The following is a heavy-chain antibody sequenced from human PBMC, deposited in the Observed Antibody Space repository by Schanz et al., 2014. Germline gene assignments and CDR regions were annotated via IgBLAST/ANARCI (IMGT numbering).Heavy chain of an antibody. CDR1: GFMFSSYG. Sequence: QVQLVESGGGVVQPGRSLRLSCAASGFMFSSYGMHWVRQAPGKGLEWVGVISYDGSKKSYADSVKGRFTISRDNSKNTLYLQMNSLRPEDTAVYYCARDRRNADLDYWGQGTLVTVSS. CDR2: ISYDGSKK. J-gene: IGHJ4*02. D-gene: IGHD1-1*01. CDR3: ARDRRNADLDY. V-gene: IGHV3-30*03.